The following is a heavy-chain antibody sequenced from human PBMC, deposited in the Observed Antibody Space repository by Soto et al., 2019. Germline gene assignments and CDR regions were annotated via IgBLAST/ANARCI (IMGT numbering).Heavy chain of an antibody. CDR3: ARDCAVDYGGNSICWFDP. CDR1: GYTFTSYG. V-gene: IGHV1-18*01. Sequence: ASVKVSCKASGYTFTSYGISWVRQAPGQGLEWMGWISAYNGNTNYAQKLQGRVTMTTDTSTSTAYMELRSLRSDDTAVYYCARDCAVDYGGNSICWFDPWGQGTMVTVSS. CDR2: ISAYNGNT. D-gene: IGHD4-17*01. J-gene: IGHJ5*02.